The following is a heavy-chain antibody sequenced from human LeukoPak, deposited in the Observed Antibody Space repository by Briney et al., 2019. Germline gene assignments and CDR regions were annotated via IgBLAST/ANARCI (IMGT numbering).Heavy chain of an antibody. V-gene: IGHV4-39*01. CDR1: GVSISSTRYF. J-gene: IGHJ2*01. CDR2: IYYSGST. CDR3: ARHQEVDFDL. Sequence: PSETLSLTCSVFGVSISSTRYFWGWIRQPPGKGLEWIGTIYYSGSTYYNPSLKSRVTISVGTSKNHFSLKLSSVTAADTAVYYCARHQEVDFDLWGRGTLVTVSS.